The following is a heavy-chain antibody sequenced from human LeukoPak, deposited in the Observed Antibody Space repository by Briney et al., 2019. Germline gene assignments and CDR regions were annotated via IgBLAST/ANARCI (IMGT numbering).Heavy chain of an antibody. CDR2: ISTSGGTI. V-gene: IGHV3-48*01. Sequence: GGSLRLSCAASGFTFSSSSMNWVRQAPEKGLEWVSYISTSGGTIYYADSVKGRFTISRDNAKNPLYLQMDSLRAEDTAVYYCARHIPFDCWGQGTLVTVSS. D-gene: IGHD2-21*01. J-gene: IGHJ4*02. CDR1: GFTFSSSS. CDR3: ARHIPFDC.